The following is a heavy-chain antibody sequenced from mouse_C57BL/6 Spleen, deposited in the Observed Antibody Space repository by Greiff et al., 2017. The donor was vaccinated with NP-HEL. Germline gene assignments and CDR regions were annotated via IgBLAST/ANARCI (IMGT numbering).Heavy chain of an antibody. CDR2: IDPENGDT. J-gene: IGHJ3*01. CDR3: TTRISYGYDEAWFAY. CDR1: GFNIKDDY. Sequence: VQLKESGAELVRPGASVKLSCTASGFNIKDDYMHWVKQRPEQGLEWIGWIDPENGDTEYASKFQGKATITADTSSNTAYLQLSSLTSEDTAVYYCTTRISYGYDEAWFAYWGQGTLVTVSA. D-gene: IGHD2-2*01. V-gene: IGHV14-4*01.